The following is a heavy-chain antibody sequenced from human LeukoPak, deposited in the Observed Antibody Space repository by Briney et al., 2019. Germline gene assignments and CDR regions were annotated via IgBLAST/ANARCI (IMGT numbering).Heavy chain of an antibody. J-gene: IGHJ3*02. V-gene: IGHV3-30*18. CDR1: GFTFSSYG. CDR3: AELFGSGSYSGTFDI. CDR2: ISYDGSNK. Sequence: GGSLRLSCAASGFTFSSYGMHWVRQAPGKGLEWVAVISYDGSNKYYADSVKGRFTISRDNSKNTLYLQMNSLRAEDTAVYYCAELFGSGSYSGTFDIWGQGTMVTVSS. D-gene: IGHD3-10*01.